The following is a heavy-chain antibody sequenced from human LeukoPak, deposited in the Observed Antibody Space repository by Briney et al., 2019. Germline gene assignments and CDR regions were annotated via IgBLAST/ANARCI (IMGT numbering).Heavy chain of an antibody. Sequence: PGGSLRLPCAASGFTFSTYNMNWVRQAPGKGLEWVSSISSGSGYIYYADSVKGRFTISRDNTKNSLFLQMNSLRAEDTAVYYCARSPYPTIQYPSDYWGQGTLVTVSS. D-gene: IGHD5-12*01. CDR1: GFTFSTYN. CDR2: ISSGSGYI. V-gene: IGHV3-21*01. CDR3: ARSPYPTIQYPSDY. J-gene: IGHJ4*02.